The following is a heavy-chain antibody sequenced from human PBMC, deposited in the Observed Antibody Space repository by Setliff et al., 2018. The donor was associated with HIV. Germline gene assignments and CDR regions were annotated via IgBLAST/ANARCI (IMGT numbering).Heavy chain of an antibody. Sequence: SGPTLVNPIQTLTLTCTFSGFSLATSGMFVNWIRQPPGKALEWLARIDWDDDKYYNSSLKTRLTVSKDTSKNQMVLTMTNMDPVDTATYYCARVKKRLTIFGVVIEDYMDIWGKGTTVTVSS. J-gene: IGHJ6*03. V-gene: IGHV2-70*11. CDR3: ARVKKRLTIFGVVIEDYMDI. D-gene: IGHD3-3*01. CDR2: IDWDDDK. CDR1: GFSLATSGMF.